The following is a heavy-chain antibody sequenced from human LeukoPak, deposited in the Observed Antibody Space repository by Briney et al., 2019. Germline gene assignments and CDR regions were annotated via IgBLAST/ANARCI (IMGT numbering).Heavy chain of an antibody. CDR1: GFTVSSND. CDR3: AKQVSGQWLTPDSG. Sequence: GGSLRLSCAASGFTVSSNDMSWVRQAPGKGLECISVIYSGGSTDYADSVRGRFTISRDNSRNTLYLQMNSLTVEDTAVYYCAKQVSGQWLTPDSGWGQGTLVTVSS. CDR2: IYSGGST. J-gene: IGHJ4*02. D-gene: IGHD6-19*01. V-gene: IGHV3-53*01.